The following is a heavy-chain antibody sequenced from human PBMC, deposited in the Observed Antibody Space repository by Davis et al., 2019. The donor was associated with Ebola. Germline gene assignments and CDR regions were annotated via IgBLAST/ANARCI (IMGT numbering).Heavy chain of an antibody. CDR3: ARGSYASGSYYKAVRY. V-gene: IGHV1-8*01. D-gene: IGHD3-10*01. CDR2: MNPNSGNT. J-gene: IGHJ4*02. CDR1: AYISSSYD. Sequence: ASVMVFCKASAYISSSYDINWVRQATGQGLEWMGWMNPNSGNTGYAQKFQGRVTMTRNTSISTAYMELSSLRSEDTAVYYCARGSYASGSYYKAVRYWGQGTLVTVSS.